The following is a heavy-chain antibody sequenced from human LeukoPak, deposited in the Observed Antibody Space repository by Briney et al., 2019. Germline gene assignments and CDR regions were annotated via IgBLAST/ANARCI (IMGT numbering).Heavy chain of an antibody. CDR1: GDSVSSNSVT. CDR2: LYYRSKWYN. J-gene: IGHJ6*02. CDR3: ARDRLANYYDSSGYEPYYYYYGMDV. V-gene: IGHV6-1*01. Sequence: QTLSLTCAISGDSVSSNSVTWNWIRQSPSRGLDCPVRLYYRSKWYNDYAVSVKSRITINPDTSKNQFSLHLNSVTPEDTAVYYCARDRLANYYDSSGYEPYYYYYGMDVWGQGTTVTVSS. D-gene: IGHD3-22*01.